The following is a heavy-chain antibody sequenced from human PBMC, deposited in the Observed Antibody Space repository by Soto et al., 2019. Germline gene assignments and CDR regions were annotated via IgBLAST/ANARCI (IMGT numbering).Heavy chain of an antibody. CDR2: INHSGST. Sequence: QVQLQQWGAGLLKPSETLSLTCAVYGGSFSGYYWSWIRQPPGKGLEWIGEINHSGSTNYNPSLKCRVTISVDTSKTQFSLKLSSVTAADTAVYYCARAVKYYGMDVWGQGTTVTVSS. CDR3: ARAVKYYGMDV. CDR1: GGSFSGYY. J-gene: IGHJ6*02. V-gene: IGHV4-34*01.